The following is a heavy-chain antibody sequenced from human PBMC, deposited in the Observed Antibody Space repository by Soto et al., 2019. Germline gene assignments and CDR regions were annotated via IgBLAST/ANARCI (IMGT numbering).Heavy chain of an antibody. J-gene: IGHJ4*02. V-gene: IGHV1-18*01. CDR3: AKSSYCSSTSCQIYYFDY. CDR1: GYTFTSYG. Sequence: ASVKVSCKASGYTFTSYGISWVRQAPGQGLEWMGWISAYNDNTNYAQKLQGRVTMTTDTSTSTAYMELRSLRSDDTAVYYCAKSSYCSSTSCQIYYFDYWGQGTLVTVSS. D-gene: IGHD2-2*01. CDR2: ISAYNDNT.